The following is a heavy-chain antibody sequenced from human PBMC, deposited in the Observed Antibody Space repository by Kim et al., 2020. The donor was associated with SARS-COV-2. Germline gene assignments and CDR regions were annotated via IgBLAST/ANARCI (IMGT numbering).Heavy chain of an antibody. Sequence: SETLYLTCTVSGGSISSSSYYWGWIRQPPGKGLEWIGSIYYSGSTYYNPSLKSRVTISVDTSKNQFSLKLSSVTAADTAVYYCAGPGRMVGATWGSDAFDIWGKGTMVTVSS. CDR2: IYYSGST. V-gene: IGHV4-39*01. CDR1: GGSISSSSYY. D-gene: IGHD1-26*01. J-gene: IGHJ3*02. CDR3: AGPGRMVGATWGSDAFDI.